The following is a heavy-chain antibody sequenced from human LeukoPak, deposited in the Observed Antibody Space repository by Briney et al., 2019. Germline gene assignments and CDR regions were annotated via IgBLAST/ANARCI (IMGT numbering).Heavy chain of an antibody. V-gene: IGHV3-74*01. CDR2: INGDGSDT. Sequence: GGSLRLSCKASGFTFSSYWMHWVRQIPGKGLAWVSRINGDGSDTNSADSVKGRFTISRNNAKNTLYLQMNSLRAEDTAVYYCVRGLGSGYSYAYGVYWGQGTLVTVSS. J-gene: IGHJ4*02. CDR3: VRGLGSGYSYAYGVY. CDR1: GFTFSSYW. D-gene: IGHD5-18*01.